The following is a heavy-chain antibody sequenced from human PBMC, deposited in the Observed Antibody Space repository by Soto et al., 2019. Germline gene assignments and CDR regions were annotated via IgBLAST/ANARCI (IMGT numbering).Heavy chain of an antibody. CDR2: IWYDGSNK. D-gene: IGHD5-18*01. V-gene: IGHV3-33*01. J-gene: IGHJ3*02. CDR3: ARDTEQLGAFDI. CDR1: GFTFSSYG. Sequence: PGGSLRLSCAASGFTFSSYGMHWVRQAPGKGLEWVAVIWYDGSNKYYADSVKGRFTISRDNSKNTLYLQMNSLRAEDTAVYYCARDTEQLGAFDIWGQGTMVTVSS.